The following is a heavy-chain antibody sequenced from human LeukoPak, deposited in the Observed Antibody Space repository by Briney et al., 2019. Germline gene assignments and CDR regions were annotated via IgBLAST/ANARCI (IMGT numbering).Heavy chain of an antibody. V-gene: IGHV3-23*01. D-gene: IGHD3-3*01. Sequence: GGSLRLSCAASGFTFSSYAMSWVRQAPGKGLEWVSAISGSGGSTYYADSVKGRFTISRDNSKNTLYLQMNSLRAEDTAVYYCAKDGPPTYYDFWSGYSDYWGQGTLVTVSS. CDR1: GFTFSSYA. J-gene: IGHJ4*02. CDR2: ISGSGGST. CDR3: AKDGPPTYYDFWSGYSDY.